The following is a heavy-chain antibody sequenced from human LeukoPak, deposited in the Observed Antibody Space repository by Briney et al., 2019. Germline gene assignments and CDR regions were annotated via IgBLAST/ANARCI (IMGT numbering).Heavy chain of an antibody. CDR2: ISNSAGST. D-gene: IGHD6-19*01. CDR3: AREKQKYSSGWYCLDY. J-gene: IGHJ4*02. CDR1: GFTFSSYA. Sequence: PGGSLRLSCAASGFTFSSYAMSWVRQAPGKGLEWVSVISNSAGSTFYADSVKGRFTISRDNSKNTLYLQMNSLRAEDTAVYYCAREKQKYSSGWYCLDYWGQGTLVTVSS. V-gene: IGHV3-23*01.